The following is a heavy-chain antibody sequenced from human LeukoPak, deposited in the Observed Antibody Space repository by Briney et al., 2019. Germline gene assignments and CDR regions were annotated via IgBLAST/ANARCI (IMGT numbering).Heavy chain of an antibody. CDR2: IWYDGSNK. D-gene: IGHD6-19*01. CDR1: GFTFSSYG. Sequence: GGSLRLSCAASGFTFSSYGMHWVRQAPGKGLEWVAVIWYDGSNKYYADSVKGRFTISRDNSKNTLYLQMNSLRAEDTAVYYCAKEEQWLVLFDYWGQGTLVTVSS. V-gene: IGHV3-33*06. J-gene: IGHJ4*02. CDR3: AKEEQWLVLFDY.